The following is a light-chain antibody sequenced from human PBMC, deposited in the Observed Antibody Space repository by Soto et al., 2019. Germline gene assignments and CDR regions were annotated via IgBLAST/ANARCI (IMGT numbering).Light chain of an antibody. CDR2: DVT. V-gene: IGLV2-14*01. Sequence: QSVLTQPASVSGSPGQAITLSCTGTGSDVGAYNYVSWYQQNPGKAPQLMIYDVTTRPSGISNRFSGSKSGNTASLTISGLQAEDEADYYCIAYTSSSTYVFRTGTKVTV. J-gene: IGLJ1*01. CDR3: IAYTSSSTYV. CDR1: GSDVGAYNY.